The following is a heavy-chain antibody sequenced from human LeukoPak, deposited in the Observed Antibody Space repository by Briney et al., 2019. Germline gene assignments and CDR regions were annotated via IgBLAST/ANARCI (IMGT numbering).Heavy chain of an antibody. CDR3: ARDFALSWDDFWSGYPYYYYYVDV. Sequence: GGSLRLSCAASGFTFSSYWMSWVRQAPGKGLEWVANIKQDGSEKYYVDSVKGRFTISRDNAKNSLYLQMNSLRAEDTAVYYCARDFALSWDDFWSGYPYYYYYVDVWGKGTTVTVSS. J-gene: IGHJ6*03. D-gene: IGHD3-3*01. CDR2: IKQDGSEK. V-gene: IGHV3-7*01. CDR1: GFTFSSYW.